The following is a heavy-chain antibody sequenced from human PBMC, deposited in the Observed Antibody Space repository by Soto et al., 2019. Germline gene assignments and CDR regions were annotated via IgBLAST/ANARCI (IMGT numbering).Heavy chain of an antibody. CDR3: ASLDTRIAAARSYSYGMDV. CDR2: ISYDGSNK. Sequence: QVQLVESGGGVVQPGRSLRLSCAASGFTFSSYAMHWVRQAPGKGLEWVAVISYDGSNKYYADSVKGRFTISRENSKNTLYLQRNSLRAEDTAVYYCASLDTRIAAARSYSYGMDVWGQGTTVTVSS. V-gene: IGHV3-30-3*01. J-gene: IGHJ6*02. D-gene: IGHD6-6*01. CDR1: GFTFSSYA.